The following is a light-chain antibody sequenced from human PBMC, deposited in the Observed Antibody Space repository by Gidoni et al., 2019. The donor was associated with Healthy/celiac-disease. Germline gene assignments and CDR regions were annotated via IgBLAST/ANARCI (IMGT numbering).Light chain of an antibody. CDR1: QSVSSN. CDR3: QQYNNWPRT. J-gene: IGKJ1*01. Sequence: EIVMTQSPATLSVSPGERATLSCRASQSVSSNLAWYQQKPGPAPRLLIYGIPARFSGSGSGTEFTLTISSLQSEDFAVYYCQQYNNWPRTFGQGTKVEIK. V-gene: IGKV3-15*01.